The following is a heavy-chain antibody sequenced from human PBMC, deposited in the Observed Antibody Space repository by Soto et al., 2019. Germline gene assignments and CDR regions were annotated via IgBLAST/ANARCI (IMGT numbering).Heavy chain of an antibody. CDR3: AKSFGFLEWLSTTYYYYGMDV. J-gene: IGHJ6*02. D-gene: IGHD3-3*01. CDR2: ISYDGSNK. CDR1: GFTFSSYG. Sequence: QVQLVESGGGVVQPGRSLRLSCAASGFTFSSYGMHWVGQAPGKGLEWVAVISYDGSNKYYADSVKGRFTISRDNSKNTLYLQMNSLRAEDTAVYYCAKSFGFLEWLSTTYYYYGMDVWGQGTTVTVSS. V-gene: IGHV3-30*18.